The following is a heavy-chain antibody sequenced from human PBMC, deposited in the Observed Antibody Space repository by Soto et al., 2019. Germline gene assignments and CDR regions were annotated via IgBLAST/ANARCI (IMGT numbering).Heavy chain of an antibody. D-gene: IGHD3-22*01. V-gene: IGHV4-59*01. CDR1: GGSISSYY. CDR3: AGGGSGYYDVVTFDY. J-gene: IGHJ4*02. CDR2: IYYSGST. Sequence: VQLQESGPGLVKPSETLSLTCTVSGGSISSYYWSWIRQPPGKGLEWIGYIYYSGSTNYNPSLKSRVTISVDPSKNQCPLKLSSVTAADTAVYYCAGGGSGYYDVVTFDYWGQGTLVTVSS.